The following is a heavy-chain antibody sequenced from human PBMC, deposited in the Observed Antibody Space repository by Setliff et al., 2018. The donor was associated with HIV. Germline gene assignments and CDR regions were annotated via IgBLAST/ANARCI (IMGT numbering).Heavy chain of an antibody. D-gene: IGHD5-12*01. J-gene: IGHJ6*02. CDR2: IQFDGSRR. CDR1: DITFSQYG. Sequence: PGGSLRLSCAASDITFSQYGRHWVRQAPGKGLEWVSFIQFDGSRRYFADSVKGRVTIFVDTARKQFSLKLSSVIAADTAVYYCARVGYSRTSYAMDVWGQGTTVTV. V-gene: IGHV3-30*02. CDR3: ARVGYSRTSYAMDV.